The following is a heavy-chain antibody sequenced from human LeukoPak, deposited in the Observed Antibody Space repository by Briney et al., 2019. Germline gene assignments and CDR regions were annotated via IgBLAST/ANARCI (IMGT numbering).Heavy chain of an antibody. CDR3: ARRGRGYDILTEDYYYGMDV. CDR2: IYPGDSDT. J-gene: IGHJ6*02. D-gene: IGHD3-9*01. Sequence: GESLKISCQVSGYSFISYYIAWVRQVPGKGLEWMGIIYPGDSDTRYSPSFQGQVTISADKSISTAYLQWSSLKASDTAMYYCARRGRGYDILTEDYYYGMDVWGQGTTVTVSS. V-gene: IGHV5-51*01. CDR1: GYSFISYY.